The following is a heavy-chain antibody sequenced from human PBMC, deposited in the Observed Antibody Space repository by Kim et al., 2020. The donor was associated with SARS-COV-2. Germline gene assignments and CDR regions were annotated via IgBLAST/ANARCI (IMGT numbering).Heavy chain of an antibody. CDR2: ISSDGGDI. J-gene: IGHJ5*02. D-gene: IGHD3-22*01. CDR1: GFDFSNSW. V-gene: IGHV3-74*01. CDR3: AKVCDYDSSGFYAFFRS. Sequence: GGSLRLSCAASGFDFSNSWMHWVRQAPGKGLVWVSRISSDGGDITYADSVKGRFTISRDNAKNTLYLQMNGLRTEDTAVYYCAKVCDYDSSGFYAFFRSWGQGTRVTVSS.